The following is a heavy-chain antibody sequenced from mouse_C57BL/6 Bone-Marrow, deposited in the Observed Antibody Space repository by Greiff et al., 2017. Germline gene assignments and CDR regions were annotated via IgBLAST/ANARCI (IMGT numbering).Heavy chain of an antibody. CDR2: IYPGSGNT. V-gene: IGHV1-76*01. J-gene: IGHJ4*01. Sequence: VKLQQSGAELVRPGASVKLSCKASGYTFTDYYINWVKQRPGPGLEWIARIYPGSGNTYYNEKFKGKATLTAEKSSSTAYMQLSSLTSEDSAVYFCARLGGYAMDYWGQGTSVTVSS. CDR1: GYTFTDYY. CDR3: ARLGGYAMDY.